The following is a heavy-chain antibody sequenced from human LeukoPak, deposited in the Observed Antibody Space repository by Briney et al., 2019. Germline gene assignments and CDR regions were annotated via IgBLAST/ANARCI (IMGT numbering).Heavy chain of an antibody. CDR3: AKGGATILSAFDI. Sequence: GGSLRLSCGASGFTFSSYAMSWVRQAPGKGLEWASVITSSGASTYYADSVKGRFTISRDNSKNTLYLQMNSLRAEDTAVYYCAKGGATILSAFDIWGQGTMVTVSS. D-gene: IGHD1-26*01. CDR2: ITSSGAST. V-gene: IGHV3-23*01. CDR1: GFTFSSYA. J-gene: IGHJ3*02.